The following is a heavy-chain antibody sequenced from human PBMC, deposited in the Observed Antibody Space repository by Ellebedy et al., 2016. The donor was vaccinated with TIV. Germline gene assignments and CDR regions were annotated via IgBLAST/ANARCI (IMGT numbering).Heavy chain of an antibody. D-gene: IGHD3-10*01. CDR3: ATDLSWFGEAINWFDP. V-gene: IGHV3-7*01. J-gene: IGHJ5*02. CDR2: IKQDGRER. Sequence: GESLKISCAASGFTFSTYWMSRVRQAPGKGLEWVANIKQDGRERYYLDSVKGRFTISRDNAKNSLYLQMNSLRAEDSAVYYCATDLSWFGEAINWFDPWGQGTLVTVSS. CDR1: GFTFSTYW.